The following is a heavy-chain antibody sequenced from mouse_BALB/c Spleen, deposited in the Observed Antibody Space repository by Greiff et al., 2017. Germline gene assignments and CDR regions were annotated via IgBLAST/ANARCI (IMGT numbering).Heavy chain of an antibody. CDR3: ARHRIYYGSSYGYFDV. CDR1: GFTFSSYT. J-gene: IGHJ1*01. CDR2: ISNGGGST. Sequence: EVHLVESGGGLVQPGGSLKLSCAASGFTFSSYTMSWVRQTPEKRLEWVAYISNGGGSTYYPDTVKGRFTISRDNAKNTLYLQMSSLKSEDTAMYYCARHRIYYGSSYGYFDVWGAGTTVTVSS. D-gene: IGHD1-1*01. V-gene: IGHV5-12-2*01.